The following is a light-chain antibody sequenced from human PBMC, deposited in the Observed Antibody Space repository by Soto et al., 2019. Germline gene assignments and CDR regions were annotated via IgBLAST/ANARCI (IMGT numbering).Light chain of an antibody. J-gene: IGLJ2*01. CDR1: RSNLGANYA. CDR2: DNT. Sequence: QSVLTQPPSVSGAAGQRVTISCTGSRSNLGANYAVHWYQQLPGTAPKLLIYDNTKRPSGVPDRFSGSKSGTSASLAITGLRAEDEAYSFCQPYDTSPVFGGGTKLTVL. V-gene: IGLV1-40*01. CDR3: QPYDTSPV.